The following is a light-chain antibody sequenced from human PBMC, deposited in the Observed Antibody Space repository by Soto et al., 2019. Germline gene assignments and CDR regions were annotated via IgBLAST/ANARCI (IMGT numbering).Light chain of an antibody. CDR1: SSDVGGYNY. CDR2: EVS. CDR3: SSYTGSSTHVV. J-gene: IGLJ2*01. Sequence: QSALTQPASVSGSPGQSITISCTGTSSDVGGYNYVSWYQHHPGKAPKLMIFEVSNRPSGISNRFSGSKSGNTASLTISGLRAEDEADYYCSSYTGSSTHVVFGGGTKLTVL. V-gene: IGLV2-14*01.